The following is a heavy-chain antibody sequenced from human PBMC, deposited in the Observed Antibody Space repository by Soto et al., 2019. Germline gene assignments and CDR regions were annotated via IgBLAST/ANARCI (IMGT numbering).Heavy chain of an antibody. CDR3: ARDCRSNRWYYFDS. J-gene: IGHJ5*01. CDR2: INIDGRST. Sequence: EVLLVESGGGVVQPGGSLRLSCAASGFTLNNYWMHWVRQAPGKGLEWVSRINIDGRSTTYADSVKGRFSISRDDAKNTLFLQMNSLRAEDTAVYYCARDCRSNRWYYFDSWGQGTLVTVSS. CDR1: GFTLNNYW. D-gene: IGHD2-2*01. V-gene: IGHV3-74*01.